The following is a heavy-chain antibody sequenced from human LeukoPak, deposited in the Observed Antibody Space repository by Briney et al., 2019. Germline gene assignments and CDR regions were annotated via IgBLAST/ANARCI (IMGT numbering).Heavy chain of an antibody. D-gene: IGHD3-10*01. J-gene: IGHJ3*02. CDR3: ATPISGSGSYYSRRDAFDI. V-gene: IGHV1-24*01. Sequence: ASVKVSCKVSGYTLTELSMHWVRQAPGKGLEWMGGFDPEDGETIYAQKFQGRVTMTEDTSTDTAYMELSSLRSEDTAVYYCATPISGSGSYYSRRDAFDIWGQGTMVTVSS. CDR1: GYTLTELS. CDR2: FDPEDGET.